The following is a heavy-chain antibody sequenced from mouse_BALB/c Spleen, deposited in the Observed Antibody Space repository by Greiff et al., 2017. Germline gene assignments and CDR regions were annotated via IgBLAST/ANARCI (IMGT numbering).Heavy chain of an antibody. CDR1: GYTFTSYY. V-gene: IGHV1S81*02. Sequence: QVQLQQSGAELVKPGASVKLSCKASGYTFTSYYMYWVKQRPGQGLEWIGGINPSNGGTNFNEKFKSKATLTVDKSSSTAYMQLSSLTSEDSAVYYCTRGDYYYGSSAYWGQGTLVTVSA. J-gene: IGHJ3*01. D-gene: IGHD1-1*01. CDR3: TRGDYYYGSSAY. CDR2: INPSNGGT.